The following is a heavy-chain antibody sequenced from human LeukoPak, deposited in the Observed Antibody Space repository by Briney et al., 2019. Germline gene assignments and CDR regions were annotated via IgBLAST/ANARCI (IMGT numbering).Heavy chain of an antibody. D-gene: IGHD3-10*01. V-gene: IGHV3-30*03. CDR3: ARDQGTYYFGSGSYNYNY. Sequence: GGSLRLSCAASGFTFSSYGMHWVRQAPGKGLEWVAVISYDGSNKYYADSVKGRFTISRDNSKNTLYLQMNSLRAEDTAVYYCARDQGTYYFGSGSYNYNYWGQGILVTVSS. CDR1: GFTFSSYG. J-gene: IGHJ4*02. CDR2: ISYDGSNK.